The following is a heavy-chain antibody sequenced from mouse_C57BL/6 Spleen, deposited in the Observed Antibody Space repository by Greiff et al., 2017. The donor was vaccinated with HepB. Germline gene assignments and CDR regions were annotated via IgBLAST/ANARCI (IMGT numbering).Heavy chain of an antibody. J-gene: IGHJ2*01. CDR3: AREWADKAEGY. CDR2: IDPETGGT. D-gene: IGHD3-3*01. Sequence: QVQLKESGAELVRPGASVTLSCKASGYTFTDYEMHWVKQTPVHGLEWIGAIDPETGGTAYNQKFKGKATLTADKSSSTAYMQLSSLTSEDSAVYFCAREWADKAEGYWGQGTTLTVSS. V-gene: IGHV1-15*01. CDR1: GYTFTDYE.